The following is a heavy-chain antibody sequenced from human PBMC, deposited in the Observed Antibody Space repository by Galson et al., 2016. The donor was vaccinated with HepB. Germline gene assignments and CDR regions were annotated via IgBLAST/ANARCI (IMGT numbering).Heavy chain of an antibody. V-gene: IGHV3-23*01. CDR3: AKGRGARMTTVVTREDAYYCYNMDV. CDR2: ISGDGSST. Sequence: SLRLSCAASGFTFTSYAMSWVRQPPGKGLEWVSSISGDGSSTFYADSVKGRFTISRDSSKNTLYLHMNSLRAEDTAVYYCAKGRGARMTTVVTREDAYYCYNMDVWGKGTTVTVSS. J-gene: IGHJ6*03. D-gene: IGHD4-11*01. CDR1: GFTFTSYA.